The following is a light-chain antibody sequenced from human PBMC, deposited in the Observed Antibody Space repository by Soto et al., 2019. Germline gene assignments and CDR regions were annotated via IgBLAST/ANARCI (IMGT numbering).Light chain of an antibody. CDR3: QQYGVSPST. Sequence: EIVLTQSPGTLSLSPGERATLSCRASQSVSSSLAWYQQKPCQAPRLLIYGTSNRATAIPDRFSGSGSGADFTLTISRLEPEDFALYYCQQYGVSPSTFGPGTRVEI. J-gene: IGKJ1*01. CDR2: GTS. CDR1: QSVSSS. V-gene: IGKV3-20*01.